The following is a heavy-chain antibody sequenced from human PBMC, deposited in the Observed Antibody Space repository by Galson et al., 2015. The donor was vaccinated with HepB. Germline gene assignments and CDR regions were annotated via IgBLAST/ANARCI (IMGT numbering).Heavy chain of an antibody. CDR2: ISYDGSNK. V-gene: IGHV3-30*04. CDR1: GFTFSSYA. Sequence: SLRLSCAASGFTFSSYAMHWVRQAPGKGLEWVAVISYDGSNKYYADSVKGRFTISRDNSKNTLYLQMNSLRAEDTAVYYCAKNDRYYDYVWGAIGRGAFDIWGQGTMVTVSS. CDR3: AKNDRYYDYVWGAIGRGAFDI. D-gene: IGHD3-16*01. J-gene: IGHJ3*02.